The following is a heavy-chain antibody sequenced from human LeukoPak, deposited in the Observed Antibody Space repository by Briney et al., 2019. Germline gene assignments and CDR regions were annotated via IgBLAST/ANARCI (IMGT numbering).Heavy chain of an antibody. CDR1: GYTFTGYY. J-gene: IGHJ4*02. CDR2: INPNSGGT. V-gene: IGHV1-2*02. CDR3: ARSSSVTIPGYYDY. D-gene: IGHD2-21*01. Sequence: ASVKVSCKASGYTFTGYYMHWVRQAPGQGLEWMGWINPNSGGTNYAQKFQGRVTMTRDTSISTAYMELSRLRSDDTAVYYCARSSSVTIPGYYDYWGQGTLVTVSS.